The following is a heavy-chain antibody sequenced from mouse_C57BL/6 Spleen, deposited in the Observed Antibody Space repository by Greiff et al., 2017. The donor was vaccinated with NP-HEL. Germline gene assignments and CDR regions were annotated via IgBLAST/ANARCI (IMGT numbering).Heavy chain of an antibody. CDR3: ARGYGDTY. Sequence: VQLQQPGAELVKPGASVKLSCKASGYTFTSYWMQWVKQRPGQGLEWIGEIDPSDSYTNYNQKFKGKATLTVDTSSSTAYMQLSSLTSEDSAVYYCARGYGDTYWGQGTLVTVSA. CDR1: GYTFTSYW. CDR2: IDPSDSYT. V-gene: IGHV1-50*01. J-gene: IGHJ3*01. D-gene: IGHD2-13*01.